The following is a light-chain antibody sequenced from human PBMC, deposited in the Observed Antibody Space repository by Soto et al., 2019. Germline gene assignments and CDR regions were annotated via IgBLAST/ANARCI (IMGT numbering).Light chain of an antibody. J-gene: IGKJ3*01. CDR3: LQYVNRPIFT. V-gene: IGKV1-33*01. CDR2: DAS. CDR1: QDISIY. Sequence: DIQMTQSPSSLSASVGDRVTITCQASQDISIYLNWYQQKPGKAPKILIYDASNLETGVTSRFSGSGSGTNFTLTISSLQPEDIATYYCLQYVNRPIFTLGPGTKVDTK.